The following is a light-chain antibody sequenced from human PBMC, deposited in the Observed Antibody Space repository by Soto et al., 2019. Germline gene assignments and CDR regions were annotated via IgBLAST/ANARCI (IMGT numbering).Light chain of an antibody. V-gene: IGKV3-20*01. J-gene: IGKJ1*01. CDR2: GAS. CDR1: QTIRSNY. CDR3: QQYGSSPWT. Sequence: ETVLTQSPGTLSLSPGERATLSCRASQTIRSNYLAWYRQTPGQAPRLLIYGASNRATGIADRFSGSGSGKDFTIIISRLEPEDFALYYCQQYGSSPWTFGQGTKVEIK.